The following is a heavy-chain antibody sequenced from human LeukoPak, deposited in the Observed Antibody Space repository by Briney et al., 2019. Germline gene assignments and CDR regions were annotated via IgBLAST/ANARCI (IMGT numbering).Heavy chain of an antibody. Sequence: PGGSLRLSCAASGFTFSSYSMNWVRQAPGKGLEWVSYISSSSSTIYYADSVKGRFAISRDNAKNSLYLQMNSLRAEDTAVYYCARDFDYDFWSGYSVTPSMGYFDYWGQGTPVTVSS. CDR2: ISSSSSTI. J-gene: IGHJ4*02. D-gene: IGHD3-3*01. CDR3: ARDFDYDFWSGYSVTPSMGYFDY. V-gene: IGHV3-48*01. CDR1: GFTFSSYS.